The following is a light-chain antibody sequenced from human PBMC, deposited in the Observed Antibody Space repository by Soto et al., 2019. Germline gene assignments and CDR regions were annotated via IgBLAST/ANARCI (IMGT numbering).Light chain of an antibody. Sequence: DVQMTQSPSSVSASVGDRVTITCRASQLISSWLAWYQQKPGTPPKLLIYAASNLESGVPSRFSGSGSGTDFTFTISSLQPEDIATYYCQQYDNLPTFGQGTRLEIK. CDR1: QLISSW. CDR2: AAS. V-gene: IGKV1-33*01. CDR3: QQYDNLPT. J-gene: IGKJ5*01.